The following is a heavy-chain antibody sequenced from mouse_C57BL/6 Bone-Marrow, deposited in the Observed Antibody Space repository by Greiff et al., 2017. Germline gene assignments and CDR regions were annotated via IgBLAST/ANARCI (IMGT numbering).Heavy chain of an antibody. Sequence: VQLQQSGAELVKPGASVTLSCTASGFNIKDYYMHWVKQRTEQGLEWIGRIDPEDGETKYAPKFQGKATITADTSSNTAYLQLRSLTSEDTAVYYCAPLGTFAYWGQGTLVTVSA. CDR2: IDPEDGET. CDR3: APLGTFAY. V-gene: IGHV14-2*01. J-gene: IGHJ3*01. D-gene: IGHD4-1*01. CDR1: GFNIKDYY.